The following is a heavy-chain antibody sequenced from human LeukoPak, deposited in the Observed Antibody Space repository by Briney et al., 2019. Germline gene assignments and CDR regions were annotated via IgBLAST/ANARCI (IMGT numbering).Heavy chain of an antibody. D-gene: IGHD3-22*01. Sequence: PGGSLRLSCAASGFTFSSYWMSWVRQAPGKGLEWVANIKQDGSEKYYVDSVKGRFTISRDNAKNSVYLQLNSLRAEDTAVYYCAREYYDNSGFSHDYWGQGTLVTVTS. CDR2: IKQDGSEK. CDR3: AREYYDNSGFSHDY. J-gene: IGHJ4*02. CDR1: GFTFSSYW. V-gene: IGHV3-7*01.